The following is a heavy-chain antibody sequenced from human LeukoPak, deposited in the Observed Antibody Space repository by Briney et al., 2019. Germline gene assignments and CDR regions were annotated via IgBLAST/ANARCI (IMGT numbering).Heavy chain of an antibody. CDR2: IYTSGST. D-gene: IGHD1-26*01. Sequence: SEALSLTCTVSGGSISSYYWSWIRQPAAKELDWIGRIYTSGSTNYNPSLNSQVTMSVDTSKNQFSLTLSSVTGAETAVYYCARDRSMGATIVPFFDYWGQGTLVTVSS. V-gene: IGHV4-4*07. J-gene: IGHJ4*02. CDR1: GGSISSYY. CDR3: ARDRSMGATIVPFFDY.